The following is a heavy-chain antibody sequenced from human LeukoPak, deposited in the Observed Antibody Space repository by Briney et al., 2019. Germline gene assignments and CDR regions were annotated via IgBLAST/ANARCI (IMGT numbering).Heavy chain of an antibody. CDR2: ISYDGSNK. J-gene: IGHJ6*02. Sequence: GSLRLSCAPSGFTFSSYGMHWVRQAPGKGLEWVAVISYDGSNKYYADSVKGRFTISRDNSKNTLYLQMNSLRAEDTAVYYCAEGDGMDVWGQGTTVTVSS. CDR3: AEGDGMDV. CDR1: GFTFSSYG. V-gene: IGHV3-30*18.